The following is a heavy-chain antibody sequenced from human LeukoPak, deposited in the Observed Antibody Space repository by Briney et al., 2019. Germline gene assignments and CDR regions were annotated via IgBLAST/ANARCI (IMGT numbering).Heavy chain of an antibody. CDR1: GGSISSYC. J-gene: IGHJ6*02. CDR2: TYYSGST. CDR3: ARAPGSTVNPSAYYYYGMDV. V-gene: IGHV4-59*01. D-gene: IGHD4-11*01. Sequence: SETLSLTCTVSGGSISSYCWSWIRQPPGKGLEWIGYTYYSGSTNYNPSLKSRVTISVDTSKNQFSLKLSSVTAADTAVYYCARAPGSTVNPSAYYYYGMDVWGQGTTVTVSS.